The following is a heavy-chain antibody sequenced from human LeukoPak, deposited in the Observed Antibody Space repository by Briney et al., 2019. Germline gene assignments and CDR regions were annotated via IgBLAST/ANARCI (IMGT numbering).Heavy chain of an antibody. J-gene: IGHJ4*02. V-gene: IGHV6-1*01. CDR2: TYYRSKWYN. D-gene: IGHD3-10*01. CDR1: GDSVSSNSAA. Sequence: SQTLSLTCDISGDSVSSNSAAWNWIRQSPSRGLEWLGRTYYRSKWYNDYAVSVKSRMTINADTSKNQFSLQLNSAIPEDTAVYYCAKGRWALFDCWGQGTLVTVSS. CDR3: AKGRWALFDC.